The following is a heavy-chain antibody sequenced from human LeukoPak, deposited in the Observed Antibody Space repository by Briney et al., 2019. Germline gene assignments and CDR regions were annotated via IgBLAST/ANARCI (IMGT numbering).Heavy chain of an antibody. CDR1: GGTFSSYA. J-gene: IGHJ4*02. CDR3: ATRLGELSDFDY. CDR2: IIPIFGTA. D-gene: IGHD3-16*02. V-gene: IGHV1-69*13. Sequence: GAAVKVSCKASGGTFSSYAISWVRQAPGQGLEWMGGIIPIFGTANYAQKFQGRVTITADESTSTAYMELSSLRSEGTAVYYCATRLGELSDFDYWGQGTLVTVSS.